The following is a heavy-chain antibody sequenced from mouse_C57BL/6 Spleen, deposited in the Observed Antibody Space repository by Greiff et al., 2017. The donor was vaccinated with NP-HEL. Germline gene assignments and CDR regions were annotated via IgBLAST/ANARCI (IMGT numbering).Heavy chain of an antibody. Sequence: EVQLVESGPGLVKPSQSLSLTCSVTGYSITSGYYWNWIRQFPGNKLEWMGYISYDGSNNYNPSLKNRISITRDTSKNQFFLKLNTVTTEDTAAYCCARGGYDYLFAYWGQGTLVTVSA. CDR3: ARGGYDYLFAY. J-gene: IGHJ3*01. D-gene: IGHD2-4*01. CDR2: ISYDGSN. CDR1: GYSITSGYY. V-gene: IGHV3-6*01.